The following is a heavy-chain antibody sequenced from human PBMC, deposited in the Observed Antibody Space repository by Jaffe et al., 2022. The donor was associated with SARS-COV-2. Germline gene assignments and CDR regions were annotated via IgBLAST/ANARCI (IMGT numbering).Heavy chain of an antibody. V-gene: IGHV3-33*01. CDR1: GFTFRSYA. Sequence: QEYLVESGGGVVQPGSSLRLSCTVSGFTFRSYAYHWVRQAPGKELEWLAVIWTDLITKYYADSMRGRVTISRDNSRNTLYLQVDNLRDDDTAMYYCARDESPWYFDLWGRGTLVIVSS. CDR2: IWTDLITK. CDR3: ARDESPWYFDL. J-gene: IGHJ2*01.